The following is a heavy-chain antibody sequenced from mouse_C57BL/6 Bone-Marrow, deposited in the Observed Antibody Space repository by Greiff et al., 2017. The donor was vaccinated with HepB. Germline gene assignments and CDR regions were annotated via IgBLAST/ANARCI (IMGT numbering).Heavy chain of an antibody. J-gene: IGHJ4*01. Sequence: QVQLQQPGAELVKPGASVKLSCKASGYTFTSYWMHWVKQRPGQGLEWIGMIHPNSGSTNYNEKFKSKATLTVDKSSSTAYMQLSSLTSEDSAVYDCGKGVFYSNDYAMDYWGQGTSVTVSS. D-gene: IGHD2-5*01. CDR3: GKGVFYSNDYAMDY. CDR2: IHPNSGST. V-gene: IGHV1-64*01. CDR1: GYTFTSYW.